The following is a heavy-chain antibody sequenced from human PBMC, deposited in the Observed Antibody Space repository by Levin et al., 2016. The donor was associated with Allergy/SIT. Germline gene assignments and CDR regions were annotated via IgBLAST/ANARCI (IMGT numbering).Heavy chain of an antibody. J-gene: IGHJ3*01. CDR3: ARGILSNIVDV. V-gene: IGHV1-69*13. Sequence: SVKVSCKASGYTFNTYGISWVRQAPGQGLEWMGGXTPMFDTADYAHKFQGRVTITADESTSTAYMELSGLRYEDTAVYYCARGILSNIVDVWGQGTMVTVSS. D-gene: IGHD2/OR15-2a*01. CDR1: GYTFNTYG. CDR2: XTPMFDTA.